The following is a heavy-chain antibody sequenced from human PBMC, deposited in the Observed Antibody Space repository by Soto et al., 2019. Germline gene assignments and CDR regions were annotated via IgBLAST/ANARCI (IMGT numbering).Heavy chain of an antibody. CDR2: IKSKTDGGTT. Sequence: GGSLRLSCAASGFAFSNAWMNWVRQAPGKGLEWVGRIKSKTDGGTTDYAAPVKGRFTISRDDSKNTLYLQMNSLKTEDTAVYYCVAYYYDSSGYVWGQGTLVTVSS. CDR1: GFAFSNAW. J-gene: IGHJ4*02. V-gene: IGHV3-15*07. CDR3: VAYYYDSSGYV. D-gene: IGHD3-22*01.